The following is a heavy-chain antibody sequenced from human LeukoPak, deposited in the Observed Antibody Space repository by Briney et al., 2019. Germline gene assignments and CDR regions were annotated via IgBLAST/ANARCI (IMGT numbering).Heavy chain of an antibody. CDR2: SSSSSNNI. Sequence: GGSVRLSCEASGYTFTTYTMNWVRQAPGKGLEWVGFSSSSSNNINYADSVKGRFTISRDNAMNSVHLQMNSLRVEDTAVYYCARGYQRPDYWGQGTLITVSS. V-gene: IGHV3-21*01. CDR3: ARGYQRPDY. CDR1: GYTFTTYT. D-gene: IGHD2-2*01. J-gene: IGHJ4*02.